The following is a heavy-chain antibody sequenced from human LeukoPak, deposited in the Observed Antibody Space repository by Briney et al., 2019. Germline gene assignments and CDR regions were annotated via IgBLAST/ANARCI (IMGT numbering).Heavy chain of an antibody. CDR1: GFTFSSYA. D-gene: IGHD2-2*01. J-gene: IGHJ4*02. V-gene: IGHV3-23*01. Sequence: PGGSLRLSCAASGFTFSSYAMSWVRQAPGKGLEWVSAISGSGDSTYYADSVKGRFTISRDNAKNSLYLQMNSLRAEDTAVYYCARGFCSSTICSIDYWGQGTLVTVSS. CDR3: ARGFCSSTICSIDY. CDR2: ISGSGDST.